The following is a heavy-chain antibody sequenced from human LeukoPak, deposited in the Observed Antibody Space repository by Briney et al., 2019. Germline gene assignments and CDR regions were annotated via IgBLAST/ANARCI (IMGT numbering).Heavy chain of an antibody. CDR3: AKDGRTYDYDSGYSRFDP. CDR2: IRYDGSHK. V-gene: IGHV3-30*02. CDR1: GFTFSSYD. D-gene: IGHD3-10*01. J-gene: IGHJ5*02. Sequence: PGGSLRLSCAASGFTFSSYDMHWVRQAPGKGLEWVAFIRYDGSHKYYADSVKGRFTISRDNSKNTPYLQMNSLRAEDTAVYYCAKDGRTYDYDSGYSRFDPWGQGTLVTVSS.